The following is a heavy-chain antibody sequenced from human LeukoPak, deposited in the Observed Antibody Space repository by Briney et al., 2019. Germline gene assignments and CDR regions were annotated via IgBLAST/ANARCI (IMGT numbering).Heavy chain of an antibody. CDR2: ISGSGGST. CDR1: GFTFTSYA. J-gene: IGHJ5*02. CDR3: AKDPLFDWFDP. Sequence: PGGSLRLSCAVSGFTFTSYAISWVRQAPGKGLEWVSAISGSGGSTYYADSVKGRFTISRDNSKNTLYLQMNSLRAEDTAVYYCAKDPLFDWFDPWGQGTLVTVSS. D-gene: IGHD2-21*01. V-gene: IGHV3-23*01.